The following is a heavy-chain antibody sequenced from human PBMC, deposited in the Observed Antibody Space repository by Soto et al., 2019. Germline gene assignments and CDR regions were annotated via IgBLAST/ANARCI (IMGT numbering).Heavy chain of an antibody. V-gene: IGHV3-23*01. CDR3: AKDHYNGNPTFAWFDP. D-gene: IGHD3-10*01. CDR2: ISDSGFST. CDR1: GFTFSNYA. Sequence: PGGSLRLSCAASGFTFSNYAMSWVRQAPGKGLEWVSSISDSGFSTYYADSVKGRFTFSRDNSKNTLYLQMNSLRVEDTAVYYCAKDHYNGNPTFAWFDPWGQGTLVTVSS. J-gene: IGHJ5*02.